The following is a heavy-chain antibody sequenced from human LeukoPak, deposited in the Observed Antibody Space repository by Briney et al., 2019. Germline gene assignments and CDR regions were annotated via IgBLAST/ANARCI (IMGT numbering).Heavy chain of an antibody. CDR1: GGSISSYY. D-gene: IGHD3-22*01. CDR2: IYYSGST. V-gene: IGHV4-59*01. J-gene: IGHJ4*02. Sequence: SETLSLTCTVSGGSISSYYWSWIRQPPGKGLEWIGYIYYSGSTNYNPSLKSRVTISVDTSKNQFSLKLSSVTAADTAVYYYARSYDSSGYFVSPYYFDYWGQGTLVTVSS. CDR3: ARSYDSSGYFVSPYYFDY.